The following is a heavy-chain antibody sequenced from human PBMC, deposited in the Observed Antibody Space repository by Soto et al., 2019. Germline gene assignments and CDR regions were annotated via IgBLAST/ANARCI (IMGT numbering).Heavy chain of an antibody. Sequence: SDTLFLTCTVSDGSLSSYYWSWIRQPPGKGLEWIGYIYYSGSTNYNPSLKSRVTISVDTSKNQFSLKLSSVTAADTAVYYCARHHPDYGDYVDAFDIWGQGTMVTVSS. V-gene: IGHV4-59*08. CDR1: DGSLSSYY. CDR2: IYYSGST. CDR3: ARHHPDYGDYVDAFDI. D-gene: IGHD4-17*01. J-gene: IGHJ3*02.